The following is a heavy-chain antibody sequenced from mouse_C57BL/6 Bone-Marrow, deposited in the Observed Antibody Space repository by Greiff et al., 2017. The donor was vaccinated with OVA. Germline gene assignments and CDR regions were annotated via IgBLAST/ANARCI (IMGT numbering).Heavy chain of an antibody. J-gene: IGHJ3*01. CDR3: ARDGDYGSLAWFAY. Sequence: VQLQQSGPELVKPGASVKISCKASGYSFTGYYMNWVKQSPEKSLEWIGEINPSTGGTTYNQKFKAKATLTVDKSSSTAYMQLKSLTSEDSAVYYCARDGDYGSLAWFAYWGQGTLVTVSA. V-gene: IGHV1-42*01. CDR1: GYSFTGYY. D-gene: IGHD1-1*01. CDR2: INPSTGGT.